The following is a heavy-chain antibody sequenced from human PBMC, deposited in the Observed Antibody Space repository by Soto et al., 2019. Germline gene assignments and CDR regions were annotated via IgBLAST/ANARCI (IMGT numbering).Heavy chain of an antibody. J-gene: IGHJ6*02. CDR2: IIPIFGTA. CDR3: ARHPGGRGYYYGMDV. D-gene: IGHD2-15*01. CDR1: GGTFSSYA. Sequence: ASVNVSCKASGGTFSSYAISWVRQAPGQGLEWMGGIIPIFGTANYAQKFQGRVTITADESTSTAYMELSSLRSEDTAVYYCARHPGGRGYYYGMDVWGQGTTVTVSS. V-gene: IGHV1-69*13.